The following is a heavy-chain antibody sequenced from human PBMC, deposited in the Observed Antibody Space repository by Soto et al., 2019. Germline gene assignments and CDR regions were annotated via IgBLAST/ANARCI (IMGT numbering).Heavy chain of an antibody. V-gene: IGHV3-30-3*01. CDR1: GFTFSSYA. D-gene: IGHD1-26*01. CDR2: ISHDGSNK. J-gene: IGHJ3*01. Sequence: QVQLVESGGGVVQPGRSLRVSCAASGFTFSSYAIHWVRQAPGKGLEWVGVISHDGSNKYYADYVKGRFTMSRNNSKNKLYLQLNILRAEDTAVYYCARASVSYPMWGQGTMVTVSS. CDR3: ARASVSYPM.